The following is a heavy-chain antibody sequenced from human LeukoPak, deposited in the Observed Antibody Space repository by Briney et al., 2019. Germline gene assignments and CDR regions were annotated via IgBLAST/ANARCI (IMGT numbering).Heavy chain of an antibody. V-gene: IGHV3-48*02. CDR3: ASRDYFDY. CDR2: ITADSGTT. J-gene: IGHJ4*03. Sequence: GRSLRLSCAASGFTFSSSGMHWVRQAPGKGLEWVSYITADSGTTYYADSVKGRFTISRDNAKNSLYLQMNSLRDEDTAVYYCASRDYFDYWGQGTMVTVSS. CDR1: GFTFSSSG.